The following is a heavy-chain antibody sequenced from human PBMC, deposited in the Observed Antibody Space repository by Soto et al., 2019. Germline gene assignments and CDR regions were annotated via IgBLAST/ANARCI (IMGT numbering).Heavy chain of an antibody. J-gene: IGHJ6*02. CDR2: SNYRWGT. CDR3: ARQRFGDLQGLVDV. V-gene: IGHV4-59*08. CDR1: GGSLRNDY. Sequence: QVQLQESGPRLVKPSETLSLTCTVSGGSLRNDYCSWFRQPPGKGLEWVAYSNYRWGTFSNPSLPSRVTMSVSTSNDQCSLMLNSVTAADTAVYYCARQRFGDLQGLVDVWGQGTTVTVSS. D-gene: IGHD3-10*01.